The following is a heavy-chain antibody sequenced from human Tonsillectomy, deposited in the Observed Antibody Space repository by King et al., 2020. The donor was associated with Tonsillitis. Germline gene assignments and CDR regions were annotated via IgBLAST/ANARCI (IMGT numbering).Heavy chain of an antibody. Sequence: VQLVESGGGLVKPGGSLRLSCAASGFTFSSYIMNWVRQAPGKGLEWVSSISSRSSYIYYADSVKGRFTISRDNAKKSLYPQMNSLRAEDTAVYYCARDAGVYYFDYWGQGTLVTVSS. CDR2: ISSRSSYI. V-gene: IGHV3-21*01. J-gene: IGHJ4*02. D-gene: IGHD5/OR15-5a*01. CDR3: ARDAGVYYFDY. CDR1: GFTFSSYI.